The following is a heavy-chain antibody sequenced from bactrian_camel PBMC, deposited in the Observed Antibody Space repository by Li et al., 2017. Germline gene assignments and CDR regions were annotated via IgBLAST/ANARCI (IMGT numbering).Heavy chain of an antibody. CDR2: IRRSGGET. V-gene: IGHV3S55*01. Sequence: HVQLVESGGGSVQAGGSLRLSCYVSGHSRGSNCVGWYRLPPGRAPAGREGIAAIRRSGGETWYAGSVKGRFTISEDNAKRTLYLQMDSLKPEDSAMYLCGIRYSDVVAIAPTFVGMYHWGKGTQVTVS. D-gene: IGHD7*01. CDR1: GHSRGSNC. J-gene: IGHJ7*01.